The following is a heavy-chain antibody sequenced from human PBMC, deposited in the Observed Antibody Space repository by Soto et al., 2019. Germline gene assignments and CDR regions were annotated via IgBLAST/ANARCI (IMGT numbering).Heavy chain of an antibody. CDR1: GFTFSGSA. V-gene: IGHV3-73*01. CDR3: SRVEYVTSSPIG. D-gene: IGHD6-6*01. Sequence: VGSLRLSCAASGFTFSGSAIHWVRQASGKGLEWVARIRTKSNAYATTYAASVKGRFTISRDDSKNMAYLQMNGLKTEDTAMYYCSRVEYVTSSPIGWGQGTLVTVSS. J-gene: IGHJ4*02. CDR2: IRTKSNAYAT.